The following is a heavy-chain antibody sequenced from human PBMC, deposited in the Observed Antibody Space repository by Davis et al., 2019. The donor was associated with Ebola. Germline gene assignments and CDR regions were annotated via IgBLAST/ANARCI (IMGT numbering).Heavy chain of an antibody. CDR3: ARDIVGGGDSGMDV. D-gene: IGHD2-21*02. CDR2: IYSGGST. Sequence: PGGSLRLSCAASGFTVSSNYMSWVRQAPGKGLEWVSVIYSGGSTYYADSVKGRFTISRDNSKNTLYLQMNSLRAEDTAVYYCARDIVGGGDSGMDVWGQGTTVTVSS. CDR1: GFTVSSNY. V-gene: IGHV3-53*01. J-gene: IGHJ6*02.